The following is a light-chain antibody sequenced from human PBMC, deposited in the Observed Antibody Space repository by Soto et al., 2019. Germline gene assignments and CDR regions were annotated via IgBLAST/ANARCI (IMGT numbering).Light chain of an antibody. J-gene: IGKJ1*01. CDR3: QQYDSSRT. CDR2: DVS. Sequence: DVQMTQSPSTLSASVGDRVTITCRASQNIGTWLAWYQQKPGGAPRLLIYDVSNLESGVPSRFSGSGSGPEFTRTITSLQPEDFGIYYCQQYDSSRTFGQGTKVDLK. V-gene: IGKV1-5*01. CDR1: QNIGTW.